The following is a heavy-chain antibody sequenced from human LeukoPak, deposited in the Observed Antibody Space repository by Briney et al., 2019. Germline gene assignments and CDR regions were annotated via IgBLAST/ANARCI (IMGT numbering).Heavy chain of an antibody. CDR1: GFTFSSFS. CDR2: ISRNGIYI. J-gene: IGHJ4*02. D-gene: IGHD3-16*01. Sequence: GGSLRLSCAASGFTFSSFSMNWVRQAPGKGPEWLSSISRNGIYIYYADSVRGRFTISRDNAKNSLFLHMDSLRVEDTAVYYCTRRGDYWGQGALVTVSS. CDR3: TRRGDY. V-gene: IGHV3-21*06.